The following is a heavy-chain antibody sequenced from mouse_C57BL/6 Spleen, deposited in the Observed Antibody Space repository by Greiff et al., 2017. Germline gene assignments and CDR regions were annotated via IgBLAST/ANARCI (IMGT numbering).Heavy chain of an antibody. CDR3: ARGGTTVVAKSYWYFDV. V-gene: IGHV1-55*01. J-gene: IGHJ1*03. Sequence: QVQLQQPGAELVKPGASVKMSCKASGYTFTSYWITWVKQRPGQGLEWIGDIYPGSGSTNYNEKFKSKATLTVDTSSSTAYMQLSSLTSEDSAVXYCARGGTTVVAKSYWYFDVWGTGTTVTVSS. CDR2: IYPGSGST. CDR1: GYTFTSYW. D-gene: IGHD1-1*01.